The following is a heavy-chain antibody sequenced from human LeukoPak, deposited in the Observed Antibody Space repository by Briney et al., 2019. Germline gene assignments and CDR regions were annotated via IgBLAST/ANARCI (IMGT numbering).Heavy chain of an antibody. CDR1: GFTFSSYA. CDR2: ISYDGSNK. CDR3: ARDLRGRPVAGVFDY. V-gene: IGHV3-30*04. Sequence: GRSLRLSCAASGFTFSSYAMHWVRQAPGKGLEWVAVISYDGSNKYYADSVKGRFTISRDNSKNTLYLQMNSLRAEDTAVYYYARDLRGRPVAGVFDYWGQGTLVTVSS. D-gene: IGHD6-19*01. J-gene: IGHJ4*02.